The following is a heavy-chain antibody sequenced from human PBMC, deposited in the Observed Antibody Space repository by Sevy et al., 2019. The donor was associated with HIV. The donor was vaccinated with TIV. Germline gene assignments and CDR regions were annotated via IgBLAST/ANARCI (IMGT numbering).Heavy chain of an antibody. Sequence: GGSLRLSCAASGFTFSIYWMTWVRQAPWKGLEWVANIKPDGSKKYYVDSVKGRFTISRDNAENSLYLQMNSLRAEETAVYYCARAIALADSYWGQGTQVTVSS. D-gene: IGHD6-13*01. CDR1: GFTFSIYW. J-gene: IGHJ4*02. CDR3: ARAIALADSY. V-gene: IGHV3-7*01. CDR2: IKPDGSKK.